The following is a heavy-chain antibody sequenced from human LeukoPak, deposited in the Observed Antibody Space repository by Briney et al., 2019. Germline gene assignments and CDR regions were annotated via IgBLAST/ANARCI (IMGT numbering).Heavy chain of an antibody. CDR3: AREQSQSYYGSGSYYD. Sequence: ASVKVSCKASGYTFTGYYMHWVRQAPGQGLEWMGRINPNSGGTNYAQKFQGRVTMTRDTSISTAYMELSRLRSDDTAVYYCAREQSQSYYGSGSYYDWGQGTLVTVSS. D-gene: IGHD3-10*01. CDR1: GYTFTGYY. CDR2: INPNSGGT. V-gene: IGHV1-2*06. J-gene: IGHJ4*02.